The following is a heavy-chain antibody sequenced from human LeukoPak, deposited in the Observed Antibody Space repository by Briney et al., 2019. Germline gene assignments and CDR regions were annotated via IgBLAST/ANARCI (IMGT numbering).Heavy chain of an antibody. D-gene: IGHD3-22*01. V-gene: IGHV2-5*02. CDR1: GFSLSTSGVG. CDR3: ARTTYYYDSSGGRAFDI. Sequence: SGPTLVRPTQTLTLTCTFSGFSLSTSGVGVGWIRQPPGRALEWLALIYWDDDKRYSPSLKSRLTITKDTSKNQVVLTMTNMDPVDTATYYCARTTYYYDSSGGRAFDIWGLGTMVTVSS. J-gene: IGHJ3*02. CDR2: IYWDDDK.